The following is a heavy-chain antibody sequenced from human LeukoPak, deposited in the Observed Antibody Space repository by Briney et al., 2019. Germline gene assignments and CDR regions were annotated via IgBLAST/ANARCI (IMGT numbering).Heavy chain of an antibody. D-gene: IGHD2-2*01. CDR3: VRRPRYCSSTSCYAFDY. V-gene: IGHV5-51*01. CDR2: IYPGDSDT. CDR1: GYSFTSYW. Sequence: GESLKISCQGSGYSFTSYWIAWVRQMPGKGLEWMGIIYPGDSDTRYSPSFQGQVTISADKSISTAYLQWSSLKASDTAMYYCVRRPRYCSSTSCYAFDYWGQGTLVTVSS. J-gene: IGHJ4*02.